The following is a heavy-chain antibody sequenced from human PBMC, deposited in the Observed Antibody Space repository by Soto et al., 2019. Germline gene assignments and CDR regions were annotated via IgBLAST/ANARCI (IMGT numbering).Heavy chain of an antibody. D-gene: IGHD2-2*01. CDR2: MNADGRKR. J-gene: IGHJ4*02. CDR3: AKDYSGSNSIDF. Sequence: GGSLRLSCAASGFSFSNSWMHWVRQVPGKGLIWVSRMNADGRKRHYADSVQGRFSISRDNARNRLHLQMNSLRVEDSGVYYCAKDYSGSNSIDFWGLGTLVTVSS. CDR1: GFSFSNSW. V-gene: IGHV3-74*01.